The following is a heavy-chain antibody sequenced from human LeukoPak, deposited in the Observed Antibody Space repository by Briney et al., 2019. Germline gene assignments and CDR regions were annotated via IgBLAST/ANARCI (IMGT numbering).Heavy chain of an antibody. CDR2: IKQDGSEK. V-gene: IGHV3-7*01. CDR1: GYTFSRYW. Sequence: GGGLRLSCGASGYTFSRYWLSCVRDARGRGRECVAKIKQDGSEKYYVDSVKGRFTISRDNAKNSLYLQMNSLRAEDTAVYYCAGLATVTTFYYFDYWGQGTLVTVSS. J-gene: IGHJ4*02. CDR3: AGLATVTTFYYFDY. D-gene: IGHD4-17*01.